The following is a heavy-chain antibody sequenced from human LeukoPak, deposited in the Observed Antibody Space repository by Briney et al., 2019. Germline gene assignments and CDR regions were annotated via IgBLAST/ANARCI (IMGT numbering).Heavy chain of an antibody. CDR1: GFTFSSYG. CDR3: AKVAVPTVDFDY. CDR2: ISYDGSNK. D-gene: IGHD4-17*01. V-gene: IGHV3-30*18. J-gene: IGHJ4*02. Sequence: GGSLRLSCAASGFTFSSYGMHWVRQAPGKGLEGVAVISYDGSNKYYADSVKGRFTISRDNSKNTLYLQMNSLRAEDTAVYYCAKVAVPTVDFDYWGQGTLVTVSS.